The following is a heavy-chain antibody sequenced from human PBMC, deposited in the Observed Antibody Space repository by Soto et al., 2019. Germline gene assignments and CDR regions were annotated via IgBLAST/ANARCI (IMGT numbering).Heavy chain of an antibody. Sequence: EVQLVESGRGLVQPGGSLRLSCAASGFTFSSYWMHWFRQAPVKGLVWVSRIYTDGSRADYADSVKGRFTISRDNAKNTVSLQVNSPGAEDTDVYYCAIGARNYYYFDYWGQGTLVTVSS. CDR2: IYTDGSRA. V-gene: IGHV3-74*01. CDR3: AIGARNYYYFDY. CDR1: GFTFSSYW. D-gene: IGHD1-7*01. J-gene: IGHJ4*02.